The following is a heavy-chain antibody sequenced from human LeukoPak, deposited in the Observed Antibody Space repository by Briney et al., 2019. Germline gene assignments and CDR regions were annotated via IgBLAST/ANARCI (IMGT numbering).Heavy chain of an antibody. J-gene: IGHJ4*02. CDR1: GYTFTSYG. CDR2: ISAYNGNT. V-gene: IGHV1-18*01. Sequence: ASVKVSCKASGYTFTSYGISWVRQAPGQGLEWMGWISAYNGNTNYAQKLQGRVTMTTDTSTSTAYMELRSLRSDDTAVYYCARSHYDYVWGSYCYQSYPFDYWGQGTLVTVSS. D-gene: IGHD3-16*02. CDR3: ARSHYDYVWGSYCYQSYPFDY.